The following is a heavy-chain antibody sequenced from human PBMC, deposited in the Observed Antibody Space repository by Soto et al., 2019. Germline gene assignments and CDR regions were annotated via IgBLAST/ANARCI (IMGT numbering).Heavy chain of an antibody. D-gene: IGHD3-10*01. Sequence: SETLSLTCTVSDDSISSYYWTWIRQSPGKGLEWIGYIYYSGSTNYNPSLKSRVTISVDTSKNHFSLKLSSVTAADTTVYYCATLTYGSGSYYIYYWGQGTLVTVSS. J-gene: IGHJ4*02. CDR2: IYYSGST. CDR3: ATLTYGSGSYYIYY. V-gene: IGHV4-59*08. CDR1: DDSISSYY.